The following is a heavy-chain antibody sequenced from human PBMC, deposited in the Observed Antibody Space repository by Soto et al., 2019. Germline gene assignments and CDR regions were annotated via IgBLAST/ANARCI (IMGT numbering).Heavy chain of an antibody. CDR2: IKSKTDGGTT. CDR3: TWGIFGVVFDY. CDR1: GFTFSNAW. J-gene: IGHJ4*02. V-gene: IGHV3-15*07. Sequence: EVQLVESGGGLVKPGGSLRLSCAASGFTFSNAWMNWVRQAPGKGLEWVGRIKSKTDGGTTDYAAHVKGRFTISRDDSKNTLYLQMNSLKTEDTAVYYCTWGIFGVVFDYWGQGTLVTVSS. D-gene: IGHD3-3*01.